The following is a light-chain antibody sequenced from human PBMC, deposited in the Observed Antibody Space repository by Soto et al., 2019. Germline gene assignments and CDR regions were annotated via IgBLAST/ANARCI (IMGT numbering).Light chain of an antibody. V-gene: IGKV3-20*01. CDR3: QQYGSSPLLT. J-gene: IGKJ4*01. CDR2: GAS. Sequence: EIVLTQYPGTLSLSPGERATLSCRASQSVSRSYFAWYQQKHGQAPRLLIYGASSRATGIPDRFSGSGSGTDFTLTISRLEPEDFAVYYCQQYGSSPLLTFGGGTKVEIK. CDR1: QSVSRSY.